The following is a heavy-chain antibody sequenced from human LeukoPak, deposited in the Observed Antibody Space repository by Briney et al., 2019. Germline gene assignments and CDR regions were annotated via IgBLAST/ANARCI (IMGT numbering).Heavy chain of an antibody. CDR1: GFTFSCCA. J-gene: IGHJ5*02. CDR2: MSYDGSNK. Sequence: PGRSLRLSCAASGFTFSCCAMHWVRQAPGKGLEWVAVMSYDGSNKFYADSVKGRFTISRDNSKNTLYLQMNSLRPEDTAVYYCAREVNGWFDPWGQGTLVTVSS. V-gene: IGHV3-30*04. CDR3: AREVNGWFDP.